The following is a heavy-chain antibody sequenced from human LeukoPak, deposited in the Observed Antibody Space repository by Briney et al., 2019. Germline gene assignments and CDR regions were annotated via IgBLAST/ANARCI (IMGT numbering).Heavy chain of an antibody. CDR3: ARDGTSTDDY. CDR1: GYRFTSYG. Sequence: ASVKVSCRASGYRFTSYGISWVRQAPGQGLEWMGWISGYNGNTNYEQKIQGRVTMTTDTSTSTAYMEVRSLRSDDTAVYYCARDGTSTDDYWGQGTLVTVSS. J-gene: IGHJ4*02. CDR2: ISGYNGNT. V-gene: IGHV1-18*01. D-gene: IGHD2-2*01.